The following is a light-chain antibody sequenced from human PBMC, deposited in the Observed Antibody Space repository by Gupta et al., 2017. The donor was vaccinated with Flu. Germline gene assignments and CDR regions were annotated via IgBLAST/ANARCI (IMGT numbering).Light chain of an antibody. J-gene: IGLJ3*02. CDR2: QDS. CDR1: QLGDKY. Sequence: SYELTQPPSVSVSPGRLASITCSGDQLGDKYACWYQQKPGQSPVLVIDQDSKRPAGIPARFSGSNSENTATLTSSETQAMDEADYNFQAWNSSTWVFGGGTKLTVL. CDR3: QAWNSSTWV. V-gene: IGLV3-1*01.